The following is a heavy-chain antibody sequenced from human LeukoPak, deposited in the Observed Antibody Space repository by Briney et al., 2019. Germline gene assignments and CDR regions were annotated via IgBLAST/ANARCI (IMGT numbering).Heavy chain of an antibody. CDR3: AGSKQQLVARFDY. J-gene: IGHJ4*02. CDR1: GYTFTGYY. CDR2: IDPNRGGT. D-gene: IGHD6-13*01. Sequence: ASVKVSCKASGYTFTGYYMHWVRQAPGQGLEWLGWIDPNRGGTNYAQKFQGRVTMTRVTPISTAYMELSRLRSDDTAVYYCAGSKQQLVARFDYWGQGTLVTVSS. V-gene: IGHV1-2*02.